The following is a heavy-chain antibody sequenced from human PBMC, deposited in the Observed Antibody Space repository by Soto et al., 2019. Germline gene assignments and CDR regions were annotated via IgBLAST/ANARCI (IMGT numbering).Heavy chain of an antibody. CDR2: TIPVFNTA. D-gene: IGHD3-10*01. CDR1: GGTLSDHG. V-gene: IGHV1-69*06. J-gene: IGHJ3*01. CDR3: ARGVYGSGNYYSGPSAFDL. Sequence: QVQLEQSGAEVKKPGSSVKISCKASGGTLSDHGVSWLRQAPGQGLEWVGGTIPVFNTANYAPKFQGRVTIAADKSTNVAYVELGSLRSADTAFYYCARGVYGSGNYYSGPSAFDLWGQGTLVIVSS.